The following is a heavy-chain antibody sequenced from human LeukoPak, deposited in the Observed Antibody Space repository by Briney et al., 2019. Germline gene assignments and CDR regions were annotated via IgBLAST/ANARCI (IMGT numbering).Heavy chain of an antibody. CDR3: ARDLVVVTAIRPIGMDV. D-gene: IGHD2-21*02. V-gene: IGHV3-33*01. CDR2: IWYDGSNK. CDR1: GFTFSSYG. Sequence: GRSLRLSCAASGFTFSSYGMHWVRQAPGKGLEWVAVIWYDGSNKYYADSMKGRFTISRDNSKNTLYLQMNSLRAEDTAAYYCARDLVVVTAIRPIGMDVWGQGTTVTVS. J-gene: IGHJ6*02.